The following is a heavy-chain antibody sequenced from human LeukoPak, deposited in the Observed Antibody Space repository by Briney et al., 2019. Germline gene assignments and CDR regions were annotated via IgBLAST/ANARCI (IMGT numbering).Heavy chain of an antibody. CDR1: GYTFTSYG. CDR2: ISAYNGNT. J-gene: IGHJ4*02. CDR3: ARDSRIAVAGPRSYFDY. V-gene: IGHV1-18*01. D-gene: IGHD6-19*01. Sequence: ASVKVSCKASGYTFTSYGISWVRQAPGQGLEWMGWISAYNGNTNYAQKLQGRVTMTTDTSTSTAYMELRSLRSDDTAVYYCARDSRIAVAGPRSYFDYWGQGTLVTVSS.